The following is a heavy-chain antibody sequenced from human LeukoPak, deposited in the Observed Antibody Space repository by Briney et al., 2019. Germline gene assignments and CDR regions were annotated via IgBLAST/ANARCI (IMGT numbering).Heavy chain of an antibody. CDR2: ISGSGGGT. J-gene: IGHJ5*02. CDR1: GFTFSSYA. V-gene: IGHV3-23*01. Sequence: GGSLRLSCAASGFTFSSYAMSWVRQAPGKGLEWVSAISGSGGGTYYADSVKGRFTISRDNSKNTLYLQMNSLRAEDTAVYYCAKVGDYYYGSGSYYDWFDPWGQGTLVTVSS. CDR3: AKVGDYYYGSGSYYDWFDP. D-gene: IGHD3-10*01.